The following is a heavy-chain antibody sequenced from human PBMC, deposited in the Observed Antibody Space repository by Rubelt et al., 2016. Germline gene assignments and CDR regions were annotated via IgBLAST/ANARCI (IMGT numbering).Heavy chain of an antibody. CDR1: GYTLTELS. D-gene: IGHD1-1*01. Sequence: QVQLVQSGAEVKKPGASVKVSCKVSGYTLTELSMHWVRQAPGKGLEWMGGFDPEDGETIYAQKFQGRVTMTEETSPDTAYMGLGSLRSEDTAVYYCATEFNNWNDVYWGQGTLVTVSS. V-gene: IGHV1-24*01. J-gene: IGHJ4*02. CDR2: FDPEDGET. CDR3: ATEFNNWNDVY.